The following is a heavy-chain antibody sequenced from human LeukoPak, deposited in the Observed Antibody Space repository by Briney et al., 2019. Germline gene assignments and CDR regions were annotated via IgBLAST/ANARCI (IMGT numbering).Heavy chain of an antibody. J-gene: IGHJ4*02. CDR3: TLGSLYSSSWYGDY. D-gene: IGHD6-13*01. Sequence: GGSLRLSCAASGFTFTSYAMTWVRQAPGKGLEWVSGISNSGSSTYYADSVKGRFTISRDNSKNTLYLQMNGLRAEDTAVYYCTLGSLYSSSWYGDYWGQGTLVTVSS. CDR1: GFTFTSYA. CDR2: ISNSGSST. V-gene: IGHV3-23*01.